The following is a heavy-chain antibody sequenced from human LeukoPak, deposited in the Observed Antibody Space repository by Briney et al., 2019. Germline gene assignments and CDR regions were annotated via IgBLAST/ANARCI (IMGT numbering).Heavy chain of an antibody. CDR1: GGSISSYY. V-gene: IGHV4-59*01. Sequence: SETLSLTCTVSGGSISSYYWSWIRQPPGKGLDCIGYIYYSGTTNYNPSLKSRVTISLDTSKNQFSLKLTSVTAADTAVYYCARVTIAARPIDYWGQGTLVTVSS. CDR2: IYYSGTT. D-gene: IGHD6-6*01. J-gene: IGHJ4*02. CDR3: ARVTIAARPIDY.